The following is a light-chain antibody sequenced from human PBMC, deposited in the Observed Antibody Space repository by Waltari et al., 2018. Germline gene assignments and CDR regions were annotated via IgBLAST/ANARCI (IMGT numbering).Light chain of an antibody. CDR3: NSYTGSSSWV. CDR1: SRDVGFYNY. Sequence: QSALTQPTSVSGSPGQSITISCTGTSRDVGFYNYVSWYQQYPGKVPQLLIYDVSDRPSGFSSRFSGPKSGNTASLTISGLQADDEADYYCNSYTGSSSWVFGGGTKLTVL. J-gene: IGLJ3*02. V-gene: IGLV2-14*01. CDR2: DVS.